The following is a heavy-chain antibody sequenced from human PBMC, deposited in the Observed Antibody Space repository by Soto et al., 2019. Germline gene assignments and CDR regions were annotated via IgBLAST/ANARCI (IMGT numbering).Heavy chain of an antibody. V-gene: IGHV3-30*03. D-gene: IGHD5-18*01. CDR2: ISYDGGLQ. Sequence: QAQLVESGGGVVQPGRSLRLSCAASGFTFSSYGMHWVRQAPGTGLEWVAVISYDGGLQHYADSVKGRFTISRDNSKNMVIPQMNSLRAEDTAVYYCVSDRGYGHASVPYSWGQGTLVSVSS. J-gene: IGHJ4*02. CDR3: VSDRGYGHASVPYS. CDR1: GFTFSSYG.